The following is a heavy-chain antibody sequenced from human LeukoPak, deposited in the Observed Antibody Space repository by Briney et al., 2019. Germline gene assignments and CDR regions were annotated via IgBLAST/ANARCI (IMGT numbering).Heavy chain of an antibody. CDR2: ISSSSSYI. J-gene: IGHJ6*03. V-gene: IGHV3-21*01. Sequence: GGSLRLSCEASGFTFNNYVMTWVRQAPGKGLEWVSSISSSSSYIYYADSVKGRFTISRDNAKNSLYLQMNSLRAEDTAVYYCARDPGEQLRRYMDVWGKGTTVTVSS. CDR1: GFTFNNYV. D-gene: IGHD6-6*01. CDR3: ARDPGEQLRRYMDV.